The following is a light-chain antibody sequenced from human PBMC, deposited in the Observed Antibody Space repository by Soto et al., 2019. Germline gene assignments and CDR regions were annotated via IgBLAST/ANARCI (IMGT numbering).Light chain of an antibody. CDR3: QQANTFPLT. CDR2: GAS. V-gene: IGKV1-12*01. J-gene: IGKJ4*01. CDR1: QTIGPN. Sequence: DIQMTQSPSSVSASVGDRVAITCRASQTIGPNLVWYQQKPGKAPKLLISGASNLQTGVPSTFSGSGSGTDFTLTITSLQPEDFGTYYCQQANTFPLTFGGGTVVEIK.